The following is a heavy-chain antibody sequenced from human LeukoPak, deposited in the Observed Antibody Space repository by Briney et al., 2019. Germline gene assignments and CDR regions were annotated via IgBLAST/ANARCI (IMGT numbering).Heavy chain of an antibody. CDR1: GGSFSGYY. V-gene: IGHV4-34*01. Sequence: SETLSLTCAVYGGSFSGYYWSWIRQPPGKGLERIGEINHSGSTNYNPSLKSRVTISVDTSKNQFSLKLSSVTAADTAVYYCARGRNYDFWSGYLDAFDIWGQGTMVTVSS. CDR3: ARGRNYDFWSGYLDAFDI. CDR2: INHSGST. D-gene: IGHD3-3*01. J-gene: IGHJ3*02.